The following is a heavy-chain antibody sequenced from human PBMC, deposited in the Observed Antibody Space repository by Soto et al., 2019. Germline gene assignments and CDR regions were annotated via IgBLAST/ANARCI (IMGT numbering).Heavy chain of an antibody. CDR2: IYYSGST. J-gene: IGHJ3*02. D-gene: IGHD5-18*01. CDR3: ARPPLIGQSRYKRTPDAFDI. CDR1: GGSISSYF. Sequence: SETLSLTCTVSGGSISSYFWSWIRQPPGKGLEWIGSIYYSGSTNYNPSLKSRVTISVDTSKNQFSLKLSSVTAADTAVYYCARPPLIGQSRYKRTPDAFDIWGQGIMVNVS. V-gene: IGHV4-59*08.